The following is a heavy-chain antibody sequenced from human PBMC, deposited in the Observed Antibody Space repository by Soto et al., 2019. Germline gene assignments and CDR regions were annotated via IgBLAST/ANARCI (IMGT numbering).Heavy chain of an antibody. CDR2: IGPSGSGT. V-gene: IGHV3-74*01. CDR1: GFTFSSHW. J-gene: IGHJ4*02. Sequence: PGGSLRLSCAASGFTFSSHWMHWVRQAPGKGLVWVSHIGPSGSGTRDADSVQGRFTISRDNARNTLYLQMNSLRDEDTAVYYCTRDNNWSYGYWGQGILVTVSS. D-gene: IGHD1-1*01. CDR3: TRDNNWSYGY.